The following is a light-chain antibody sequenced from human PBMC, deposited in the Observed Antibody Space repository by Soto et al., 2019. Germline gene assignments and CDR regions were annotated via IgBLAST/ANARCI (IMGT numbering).Light chain of an antibody. CDR3: QQYTIYPYT. CDR1: QSISSW. V-gene: IGKV1-5*03. J-gene: IGKJ2*01. CDR2: KAS. Sequence: DIQMTQSPSTLSASVGDRVTITCRASQSISSWLAWYQQKPGKAPKLLIYKASSLESGVPSRFSGSGSGTAFTLTISSLQPDDFETYFSQQYTIYPYTFGPGT.